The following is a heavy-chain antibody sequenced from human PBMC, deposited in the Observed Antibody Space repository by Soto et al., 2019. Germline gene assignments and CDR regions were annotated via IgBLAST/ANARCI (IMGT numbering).Heavy chain of an antibody. D-gene: IGHD4-17*01. CDR2: ISSNGGST. CDR3: VRPPRPRPDYGDLYYFDY. J-gene: IGHJ4*02. V-gene: IGHV3-64D*08. CDR1: GFTFSSYA. Sequence: GGSLRLSCSASGFTFSSYAMHWVRQAPGKGLEYVSAISSNGGSTYYADSVKGRFTITRDNSKNTLYLQMSSLRAEDTAVYYCVRPPRPRPDYGDLYYFDYWGQGTLVTVSS.